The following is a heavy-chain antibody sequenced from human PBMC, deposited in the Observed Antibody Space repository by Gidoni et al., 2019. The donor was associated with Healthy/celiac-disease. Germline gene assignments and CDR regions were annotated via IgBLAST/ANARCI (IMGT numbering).Heavy chain of an antibody. D-gene: IGHD6-19*01. Sequence: QVQLVESGGGVVQPGRSLRLSCAASGFTFSSYGMHWVRQAPGKGLEWVAVISYDGSNKYYADSVKGRFTISRDNSKNTLYLQMNSLRAEDTAVYYCAKDKRAYSSGWHDYWGQGTLVTVSS. CDR2: ISYDGSNK. CDR1: GFTFSSYG. J-gene: IGHJ4*02. V-gene: IGHV3-30*18. CDR3: AKDKRAYSSGWHDY.